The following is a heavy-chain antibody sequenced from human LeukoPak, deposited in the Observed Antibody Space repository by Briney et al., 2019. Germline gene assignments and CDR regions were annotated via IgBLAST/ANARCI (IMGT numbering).Heavy chain of an antibody. Sequence: SETLSLTCTVSGGSISNSAYYWGWIRQPPGKGLEWIGSIYYGGSTYYNPSLKSRVTISVDTSKNQSSLELSSVTAADTAVYYCARPGYSYGPYYFDYWGQGTLVTVSS. V-gene: IGHV4-39*01. D-gene: IGHD5-18*01. CDR1: GGSISNSAYY. J-gene: IGHJ4*02. CDR2: IYYGGST. CDR3: ARPGYSYGPYYFDY.